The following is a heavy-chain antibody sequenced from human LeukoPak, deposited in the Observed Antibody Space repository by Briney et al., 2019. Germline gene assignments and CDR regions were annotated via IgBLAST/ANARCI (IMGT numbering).Heavy chain of an antibody. CDR1: GYTFTSYG. J-gene: IGHJ4*02. V-gene: IGHV7-4-1*02. CDR3: ARGRDCSVGSCYSDY. CDR2: INTNTGNP. D-gene: IGHD2-15*01. Sequence: ASVKVSCKASGYTFTSYGISWVRQAPGQGLEWMGWINTNTGNPTYAQGLTGRFVFSLDTSVSTAYLQISSLKADDTAVYYCARGRDCSVGSCYSDYWGQGTLVTVSS.